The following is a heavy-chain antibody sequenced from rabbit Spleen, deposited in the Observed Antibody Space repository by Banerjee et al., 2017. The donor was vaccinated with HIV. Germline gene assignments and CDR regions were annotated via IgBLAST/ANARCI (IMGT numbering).Heavy chain of an antibody. D-gene: IGHD1-1*01. CDR2: INTITGKT. V-gene: IGHV1S40*01. Sequence: QSLEESGGDLVKPGASLTLTCTASGFSFSEKEVMCWVRQAPGKGLEWIGCINTITGKTVYATWAKGRFTISRASSTTVFLQMTSLTAADTATYFCARDLVAVIGWNFNLWGQGTLVTVS. J-gene: IGHJ4*01. CDR3: ARDLVAVIGWNFNL. CDR1: GFSFSEKEV.